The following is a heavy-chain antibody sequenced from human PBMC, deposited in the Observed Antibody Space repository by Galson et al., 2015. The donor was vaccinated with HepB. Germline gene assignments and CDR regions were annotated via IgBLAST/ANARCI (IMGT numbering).Heavy chain of an antibody. D-gene: IGHD6-13*01. CDR3: ATDYSSTPPKYYFDY. Sequence: SLRLSCAASGFVFPNVKMAWVRQTPGGGLEWVGHIRSKRDRGTTDYAAPVKGRFTISRDDSKNTLFLQMNSLQTEDTAVYYCATDYSSTPPKYYFDYWGQGTLVTVSS. CDR1: GFVFPNVK. J-gene: IGHJ4*02. V-gene: IGHV3-15*01. CDR2: IRSKRDRGTT.